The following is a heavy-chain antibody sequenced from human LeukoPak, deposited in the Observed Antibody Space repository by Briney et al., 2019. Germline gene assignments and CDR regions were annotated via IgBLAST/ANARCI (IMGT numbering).Heavy chain of an antibody. J-gene: IGHJ4*02. Sequence: ASVKVSCKASGYTFTSYYMHWVRQAPGQGLEWMGIINPSGGSTSYAQKFRDRVTMTRDTSTTTVYMELSSLKSEDTAVYYCARWTGTTGLDYWGQGTLVTVSS. CDR2: INPSGGST. V-gene: IGHV1-46*01. D-gene: IGHD1-1*01. CDR1: GYTFTSYY. CDR3: ARWTGTTGLDY.